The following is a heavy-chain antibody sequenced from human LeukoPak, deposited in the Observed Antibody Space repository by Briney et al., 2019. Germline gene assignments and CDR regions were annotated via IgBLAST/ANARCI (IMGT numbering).Heavy chain of an antibody. V-gene: IGHV3-30*18. Sequence: GGSLRLSCAASGFTFSSYGMHWVRQAPGKGLEWVAVISYDGSNKYYADSVKGRFTISRDNSKNTLYLQMNSLRAEDTAVYYCAKDTGMVRGVIPRDFQHWGQGTLVTVSS. J-gene: IGHJ1*01. D-gene: IGHD3-10*01. CDR2: ISYDGSNK. CDR3: AKDTGMVRGVIPRDFQH. CDR1: GFTFSSYG.